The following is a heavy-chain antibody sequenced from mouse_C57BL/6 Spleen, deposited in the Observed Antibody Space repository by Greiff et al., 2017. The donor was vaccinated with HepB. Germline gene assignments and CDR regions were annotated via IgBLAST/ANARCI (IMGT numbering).Heavy chain of an antibody. Sequence: VQLQESGPELVKPGASVKLSCKASGYTFTSYDINWVKQRPGQGLEWIGWIYPRDGSTKYNEKFKGKATLTVDTSSSTAYMELHSLTSEDSAVYFCARGPLITTVVATRYFDVWGTGTTVTVSS. J-gene: IGHJ1*03. CDR1: GYTFTSYD. V-gene: IGHV1-85*01. CDR2: IYPRDGST. CDR3: ARGPLITTVVATRYFDV. D-gene: IGHD1-1*01.